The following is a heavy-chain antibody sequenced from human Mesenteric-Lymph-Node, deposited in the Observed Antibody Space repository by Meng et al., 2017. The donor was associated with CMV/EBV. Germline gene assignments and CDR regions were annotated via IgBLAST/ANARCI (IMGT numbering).Heavy chain of an antibody. CDR3: ARTARGYYDSSGYYGR. CDR1: GYTFTSYA. Sequence: GYTFTSYAMHWVRQAPGQRLEWMGGINAGNGNTKYSQKFQGRVTITRDTSASTAYMELSSLRSEDTAVYYCARTARGYYDSSGYYGRWGQGTLVTVSS. D-gene: IGHD3-22*01. J-gene: IGHJ4*02. CDR2: INAGNGNT. V-gene: IGHV1-3*01.